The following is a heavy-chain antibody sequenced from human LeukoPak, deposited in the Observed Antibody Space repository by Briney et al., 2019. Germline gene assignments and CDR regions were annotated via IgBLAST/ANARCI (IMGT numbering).Heavy chain of an antibody. J-gene: IGHJ3*02. D-gene: IGHD1-1*01. V-gene: IGHV3-53*01. CDR3: ERGENAIGPAFHI. CDR1: VSSNY. Sequence: SGGSLRLSCAASVSSNYMCWVRQAPGKGLEWVSLTHGDGSTYYADSVKGRFTISRDNSGNSLYLQMNTLRAEDTAVYYCERGENAIGPAFHIWGQGSLVTVSS. CDR2: THGDGST.